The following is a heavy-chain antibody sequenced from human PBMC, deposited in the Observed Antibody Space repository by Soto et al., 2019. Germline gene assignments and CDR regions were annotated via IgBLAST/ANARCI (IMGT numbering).Heavy chain of an antibody. CDR3: AKGGWNFAFDY. CDR2: ISDTGGST. CDR1: GFTFSKFA. Sequence: EVQLLESGGGLVQPGGSLRLSCAASGFTFSKFAMSWVRQAPGKGLEWVSIISDTGGSTYYADSVQGRFTISRDNSKNTLYLQMNSLRAEDTAVYYCAKGGWNFAFDYWGQGTLVTVSS. D-gene: IGHD1-7*01. V-gene: IGHV3-23*01. J-gene: IGHJ4*02.